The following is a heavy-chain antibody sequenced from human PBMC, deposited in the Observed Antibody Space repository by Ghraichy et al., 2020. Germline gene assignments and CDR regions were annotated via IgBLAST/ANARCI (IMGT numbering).Heavy chain of an antibody. V-gene: IGHV3-23*01. Sequence: GGSLRLSCAASGFTFRNYAMHWVRQAPGKGLEWVSSTSISGGSTYYADSVKGRFTISRDNSKNTLYLQIDSLRAEDTAVYFCARPNSPHLYFGDAFDVRGQGTMVTFSS. CDR2: TSISGGST. CDR3: ARPNSPHLYFGDAFDV. CDR1: GFTFRNYA. D-gene: IGHD2-2*02. J-gene: IGHJ3*01.